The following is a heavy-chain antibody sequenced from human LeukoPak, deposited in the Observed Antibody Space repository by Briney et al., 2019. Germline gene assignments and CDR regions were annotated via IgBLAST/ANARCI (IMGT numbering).Heavy chain of an antibody. Sequence: ASVKVSCKASGYTFTGYYMHWVRQAPGQGLEWMGWINPNSGGTNYAQKFQGRVTMTRDTSISTAYMELSRLRSDDTAVYYCAREDIAAAYFDYWGQATLVTVSS. CDR1: GYTFTGYY. CDR3: AREDIAAAYFDY. J-gene: IGHJ4*02. CDR2: INPNSGGT. V-gene: IGHV1-2*02. D-gene: IGHD6-13*01.